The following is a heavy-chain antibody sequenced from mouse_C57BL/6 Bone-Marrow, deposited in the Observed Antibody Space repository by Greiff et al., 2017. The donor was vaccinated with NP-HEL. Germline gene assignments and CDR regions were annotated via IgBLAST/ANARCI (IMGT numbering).Heavy chain of an antibody. CDR1: GYAFTNYL. CDR2: INPGSGGT. D-gene: IGHD1-1*01. V-gene: IGHV1-54*01. Sequence: VQLQQSGAELVRPGTSVKVSCKASGYAFTNYLIEWVKQRPGQGLEWIGVINPGSGGTNYNEKFKGKATLTADKSSSTAYMQLSSLTSEDSAVYFCARRGNYGSSLGWFAYWGQGTLVTVSA. J-gene: IGHJ3*01. CDR3: ARRGNYGSSLGWFAY.